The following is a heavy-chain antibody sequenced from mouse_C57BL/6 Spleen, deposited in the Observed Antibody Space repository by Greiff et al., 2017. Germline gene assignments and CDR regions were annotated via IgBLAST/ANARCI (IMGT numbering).Heavy chain of an antibody. D-gene: IGHD1-1*01. J-gene: IGHJ3*01. CDR2: IWSDGST. V-gene: IGHV2-6-1*01. Sequence: QVQLKESGPGLVAPSQSLSITCTVSGFSLTSYGVHWVRQPPGKGLEWLVVIWSDGSTTYNSALKSRLSISKDNSKSQVFLKMNSLQTDDTAMYYCARHDYYGSTPFAYWGQGTLVTVSA. CDR3: ARHDYYGSTPFAY. CDR1: GFSLTSYG.